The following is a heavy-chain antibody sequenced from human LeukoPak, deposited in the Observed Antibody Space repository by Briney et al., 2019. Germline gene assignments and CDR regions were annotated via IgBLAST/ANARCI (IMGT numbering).Heavy chain of an antibody. CDR3: ARGEMAGFDY. Sequence: ASVKVSCKASGYTFIGYFIHWVRQAPAQGVEWMGWINPNSGRTDYPPRFKGRVTMTIDTSNNTVYMELSSLTSDDTAVYYCARGEMAGFDYWGQGTLVSVPS. V-gene: IGHV1-2*02. J-gene: IGHJ4*02. CDR2: INPNSGRT. CDR1: GYTFIGYF. D-gene: IGHD5-24*01.